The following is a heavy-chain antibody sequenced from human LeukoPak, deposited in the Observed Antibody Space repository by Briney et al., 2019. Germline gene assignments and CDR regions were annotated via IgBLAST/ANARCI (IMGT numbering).Heavy chain of an antibody. CDR3: ARDPRATTSDYYYGLDV. CDR2: ISAYNGNT. CDR1: GYTFTSYG. V-gene: IGHV1-18*01. D-gene: IGHD2-2*01. J-gene: IGHJ6*02. Sequence: ASVKVSCKASGYTFTSYGISWVRQAPGHGLEWMGWISAYNGNTNYAQKLQGRVTMTTDTSTSTAYMELRSLRSDDTAVYYCARDPRATTSDYYYGLDVWGQGTTVTVSS.